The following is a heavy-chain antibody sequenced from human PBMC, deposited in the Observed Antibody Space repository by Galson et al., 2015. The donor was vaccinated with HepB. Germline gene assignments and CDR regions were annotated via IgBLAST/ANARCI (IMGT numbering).Heavy chain of an antibody. CDR1: GFTFSSYS. V-gene: IGHV3-48*01. D-gene: IGHD6-13*01. CDR2: ISSSSSTI. CDR3: ARPPGYSIPAGDY. J-gene: IGHJ4*02. Sequence: SLRLSCAASGFTFSSYSMNWVRQAPGKGLEWVSYISSSSSTIYYADSVKGRFTISRDNAKNSLYLQMNSLRAEDTAVYYCARPPGYSIPAGDYWGQGTLVTVSS.